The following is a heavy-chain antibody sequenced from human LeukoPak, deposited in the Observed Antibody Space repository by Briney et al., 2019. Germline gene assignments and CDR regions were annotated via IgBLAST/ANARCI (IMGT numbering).Heavy chain of an antibody. Sequence: SETLSLTCTVSGGSISSSSYYWGWIRQPPGKGLEWIGSIYYSGSTYYNPSLKSRVTISVDTSKNQFSLKLSFVTAADTAVYYCASLHQVRGLTVFDYWGQGALVTVSS. CDR1: GGSISSSSYY. CDR2: IYYSGST. J-gene: IGHJ4*02. CDR3: ASLHQVRGLTVFDY. D-gene: IGHD3-10*01. V-gene: IGHV4-39*01.